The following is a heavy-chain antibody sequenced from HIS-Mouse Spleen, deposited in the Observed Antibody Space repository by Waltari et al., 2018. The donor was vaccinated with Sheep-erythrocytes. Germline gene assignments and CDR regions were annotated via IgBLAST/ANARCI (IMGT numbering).Heavy chain of an antibody. CDR1: GFTFSSYA. J-gene: IGHJ6*02. D-gene: IGHD7-27*01. CDR3: AKDLNWGSYYYGMDV. V-gene: IGHV3-23*01. CDR2: ISGSGGST. Sequence: EVQLLESGGGLVQPGGSLRLPGAASGFTFSSYAMSWVRQAPGKGLEWVSAISGSGGSTYYADSVKGRFTISRDNSKNTLYLQMNSLRAEDTAVYYCAKDLNWGSYYYGMDVWGQGTTVTVSS.